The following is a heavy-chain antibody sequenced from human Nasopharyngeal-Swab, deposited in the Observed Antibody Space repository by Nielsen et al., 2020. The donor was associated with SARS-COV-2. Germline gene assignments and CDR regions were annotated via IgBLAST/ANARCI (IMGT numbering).Heavy chain of an antibody. CDR1: GFTFSSNA. CDR2: ISGSGGST. CDR3: ARQQLWLHYFDY. J-gene: IGHJ4*02. V-gene: IGHV3-23*01. D-gene: IGHD5-18*01. Sequence: GESLKISCAASGFTFSSNAMSWVRQAPGKGLEWVSAISGSGGSTYYADSVKGRFTISRDNAKNSLYLQMNSLRAEDTAVYYCARQQLWLHYFDYWGQGTLVTVSS.